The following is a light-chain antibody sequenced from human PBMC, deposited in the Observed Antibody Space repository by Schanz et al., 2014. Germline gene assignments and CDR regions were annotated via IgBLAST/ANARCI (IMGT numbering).Light chain of an antibody. Sequence: QSALTQPASVSGSPGQSITISCTGTSGDVGGYNYVSWYQHHPGKAPKLMIFDVSKRPSGVPDRFSGSKSGNTASLTISGLQADNEAEYYCCSYAGSYTLVFGGGTKLTVL. V-gene: IGLV2-11*01. J-gene: IGLJ2*01. CDR1: SGDVGGYNY. CDR2: DVS. CDR3: CSYAGSYTLV.